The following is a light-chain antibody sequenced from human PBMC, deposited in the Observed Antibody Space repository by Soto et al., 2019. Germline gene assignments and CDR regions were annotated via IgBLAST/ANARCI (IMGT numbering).Light chain of an antibody. CDR1: QSLLHSNGYNY. CDR2: LGS. CDR3: MQALQTPPT. V-gene: IGKV2-28*01. J-gene: IGKJ1*01. Sequence: DIVMTQSPLSLPVTPGEPASISCRSSQSLLHSNGYNYLDWYLQKPGQSPQLLIYLGSNRASGVPDRFSGSGSGTDFTLGISRMEAEDVGVYYCMQALQTPPTFGQGTKVEVK.